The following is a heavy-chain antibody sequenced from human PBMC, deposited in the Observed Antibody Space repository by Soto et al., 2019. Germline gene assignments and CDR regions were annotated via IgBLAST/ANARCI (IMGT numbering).Heavy chain of an antibody. V-gene: IGHV3-48*02. Sequence: GVSLRLSFSASGFSFSHHNMKWVRQPPGKGLEWISYISSSTSTTHYADSVKGRFTISRDNAKNSLYLQMNSLRDDDTAVYYCTRVATVTTSWGQGTLVTVSS. J-gene: IGHJ5*02. CDR1: GFSFSHHN. CDR3: TRVATVTTS. D-gene: IGHD2-21*02. CDR2: ISSSTSTT.